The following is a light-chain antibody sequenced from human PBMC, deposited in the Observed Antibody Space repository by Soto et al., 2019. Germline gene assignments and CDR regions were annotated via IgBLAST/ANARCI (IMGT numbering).Light chain of an antibody. CDR3: QQYNSYSPL. CDR2: DAS. V-gene: IGKV1-5*01. CDR1: QSISTW. Sequence: DIQMTQSPSTLSASVGDRVTITCRASQSISTWLAWYQQKPGKAPKLLIYDASSLESGVPSRFSGSGSGTEFTLTISSLQPDDFATYYCQQYNSYSPLFGPGTKVDIK. J-gene: IGKJ3*01.